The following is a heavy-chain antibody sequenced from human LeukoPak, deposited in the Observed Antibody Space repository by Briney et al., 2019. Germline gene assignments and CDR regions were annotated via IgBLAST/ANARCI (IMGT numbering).Heavy chain of an antibody. Sequence: SETLSLTCTVSGGSISSYYWSGIRQPAGKGLEWIGRIYTSGSTNYNPSLKSRVTMSVDTSKNQFSLKLSSVTAADTAVYYCARDFYDSSGYHNWFDPWGQGTLVTVSS. D-gene: IGHD3-22*01. CDR2: IYTSGST. CDR3: ARDFYDSSGYHNWFDP. J-gene: IGHJ5*02. CDR1: GGSISSYY. V-gene: IGHV4-4*07.